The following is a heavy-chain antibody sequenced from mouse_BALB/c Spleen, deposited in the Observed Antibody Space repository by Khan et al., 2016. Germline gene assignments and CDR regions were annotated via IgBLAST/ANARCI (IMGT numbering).Heavy chain of an antibody. CDR3: ARDGWVYYAMDY. J-gene: IGHJ4*01. CDR2: IWGDGTT. CDR1: GFSLIAYG. V-gene: IGHV2-6-7*01. D-gene: IGHD2-2*01. Sequence: QVQLKESGPGLVAPSQSLSITCTVSGFSLIAYGVNWVRQPPGKGLEWLGMIWGDGTTDFNSALKSRLNITKDNSKSQVFLKMNSLQTDDTARYYCARDGWVYYAMDYWGQGTSVTVSS.